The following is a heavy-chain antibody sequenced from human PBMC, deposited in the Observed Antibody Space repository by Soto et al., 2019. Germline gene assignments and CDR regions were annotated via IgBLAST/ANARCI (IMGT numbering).Heavy chain of an antibody. CDR1: GFTFSSYA. J-gene: IGHJ6*03. CDR3: AREGYSGYDSRNYYYYYYMDV. Sequence: GGSLRLSCAASGFTFSSYAMHWVRQAPGKGLEYVSAISSNGGSTYYANSVKGRFTISRDNSKNTLYLQMGSLRAEDMAVYYCAREGYSGYDSRNYYYYYYMDVWGKGTTVTVSS. D-gene: IGHD5-12*01. V-gene: IGHV3-64*01. CDR2: ISSNGGST.